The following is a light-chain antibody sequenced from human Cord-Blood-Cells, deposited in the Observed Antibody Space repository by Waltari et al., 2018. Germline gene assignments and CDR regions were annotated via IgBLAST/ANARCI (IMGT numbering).Light chain of an antibody. CDR3: QQSYSTPFT. CDR2: AAS. J-gene: IGKJ3*01. Sequence: DIQMSQSPSSLSASVGDRVTITCRASQSISSYLNWYQQKPGKAPKLLIYAASSLHSRVPSRFSGSGSGTDFTLTISSLQPEDFATYYCQQSYSTPFTFGPGTKVDIK. CDR1: QSISSY. V-gene: IGKV1-39*01.